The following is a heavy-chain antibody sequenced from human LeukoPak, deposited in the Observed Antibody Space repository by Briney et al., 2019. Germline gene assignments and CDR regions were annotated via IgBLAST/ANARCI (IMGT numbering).Heavy chain of an antibody. J-gene: IGHJ4*02. CDR3: AKDISLDVYDSSGFGY. D-gene: IGHD3-22*01. CDR1: GFTFDDYA. Sequence: GGSLRLSCAASGFTFDDYAMYWVRQAPGKGLEWVSGINWNSGIVVYADSVKGRFAISRDNTKNSLYLQMNSLKVDDTAFYYCAKDISLDVYDSSGFGYWGQGTLVTVSS. CDR2: INWNSGIV. V-gene: IGHV3-9*01.